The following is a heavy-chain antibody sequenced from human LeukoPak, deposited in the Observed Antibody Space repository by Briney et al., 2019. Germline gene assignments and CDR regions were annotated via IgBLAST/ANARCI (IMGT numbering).Heavy chain of an antibody. D-gene: IGHD5-12*01. Sequence: PGGSLRLSCAASGFTFSIYSMNWVRQAPGKGLDWVSSISSSGRYIFYADSVKGRFTISRDNAKNSLYLQINSLRAEDTAVYYCARDGVGYSGYDYYYYGMDVWGQGTTVTVSS. CDR3: ARDGVGYSGYDYYYYGMDV. CDR1: GFTFSIYS. J-gene: IGHJ6*02. CDR2: ISSSGRYI. V-gene: IGHV3-21*04.